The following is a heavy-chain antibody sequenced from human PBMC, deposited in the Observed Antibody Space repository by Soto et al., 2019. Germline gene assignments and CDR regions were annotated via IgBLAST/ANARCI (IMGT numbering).Heavy chain of an antibody. CDR3: VHSRCGGDCLRSYSAHYYYGMDV. D-gene: IGHD2-21*02. CDR2: IYWDNDK. J-gene: IGHJ6*02. CDR1: GFSLSTGGVG. V-gene: IGHV2-5*02. Sequence: QITLKESGPTLVKPTQTLTLTCTFSGFSLSTGGVGVGWIRQPPGKALEWLALIYWDNDKRYSPSLRSRPTVSKDTSHNQVVLTMTNMDPVDTPTYYCVHSRCGGDCLRSYSAHYYYGMDVWGQGTTVTVFS.